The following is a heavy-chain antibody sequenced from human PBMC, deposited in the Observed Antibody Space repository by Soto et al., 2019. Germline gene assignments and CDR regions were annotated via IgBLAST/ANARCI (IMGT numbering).Heavy chain of an antibody. J-gene: IGHJ1*01. V-gene: IGHV4-59*08. D-gene: IGHD6-13*01. CDR3: ARSVAAPGTDFQH. CDR1: GASISNYY. CDR2: IYYSGST. Sequence: QVQLQESGPGLVKPSETLSLTCTVSGASISNYYCSWIRQPPGKGLEWIGYIYYSGSTNYNPSLQSRVTISVDTSKNQFSLKLSSVTAADTAVYYCARSVAAPGTDFQHWGQGSLVTVSS.